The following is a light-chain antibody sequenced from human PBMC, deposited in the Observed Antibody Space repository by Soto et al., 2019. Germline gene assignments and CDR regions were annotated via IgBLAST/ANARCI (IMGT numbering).Light chain of an antibody. CDR1: QSVSSN. Sequence: EILMTQSPSTLSVSPGGIATLSSRVIQSVSSNLAWYPQKPGQAPRLLIYGASSRATGIPDRFSGSGSGTDFTLTISRLEPEDFAVYYCQQYGTSPRTFGQGTRLEIK. CDR2: GAS. CDR3: QQYGTSPRT. J-gene: IGKJ5*01. V-gene: IGKV3-20*01.